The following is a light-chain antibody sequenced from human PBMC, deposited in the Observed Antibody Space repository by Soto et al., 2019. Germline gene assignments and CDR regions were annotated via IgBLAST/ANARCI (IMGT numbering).Light chain of an antibody. CDR2: GAT. J-gene: IGKJ5*01. CDR3: QLYGVSSPRIT. V-gene: IGKV3-20*01. CDR1: QTVSASY. Sequence: IVLSQSPGTVSLTPGERATLSCRASQTVSASYLAWYQQKPGQAPRLLIYGATNRIIGIPDRFSGSVSGTDFTLTISRLEPEDFAVYYCQLYGVSSPRITFGQGTRLE.